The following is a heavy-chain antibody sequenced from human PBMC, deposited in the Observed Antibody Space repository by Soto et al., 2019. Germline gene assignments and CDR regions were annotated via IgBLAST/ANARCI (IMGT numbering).Heavy chain of an antibody. Sequence: PGESLKISCKGSGYSFTSYWISWVRQMPGKGLEWMGRIDPSDSYTNYSPSFQGHVTISADKSISTAYLQWSSLKASDTAMYYCARYVPAEYYYYGMGVWGQGTTVTV. CDR2: IDPSDSYT. CDR1: GYSFTSYW. J-gene: IGHJ6*02. CDR3: ARYVPAEYYYYGMGV. D-gene: IGHD2-2*01. V-gene: IGHV5-10-1*01.